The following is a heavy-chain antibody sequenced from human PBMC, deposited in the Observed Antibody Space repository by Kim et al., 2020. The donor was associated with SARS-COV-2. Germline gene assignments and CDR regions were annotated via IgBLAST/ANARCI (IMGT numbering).Heavy chain of an antibody. CDR2: ISSNGGST. J-gene: IGHJ4*02. D-gene: IGHD3-3*01. CDR3: VKGQRTIFGGHGFDY. V-gene: IGHV3-64D*06. CDR1: GFTFSSYA. Sequence: GGSLRLSCSASGFTFSSYAMHWVRQAPGKGLEYVSAISSNGGSTYYADSVKGRFTISRDNSKNTLYLQMSSLRAEDTAVYYCVKGQRTIFGGHGFDYWGQGTLVTVSS.